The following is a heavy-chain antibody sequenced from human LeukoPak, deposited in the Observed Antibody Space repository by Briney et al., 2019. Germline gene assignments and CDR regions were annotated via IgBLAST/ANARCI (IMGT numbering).Heavy chain of an antibody. CDR2: IYHSGST. CDR3: ARLGNLGYCSSTSCNTIDI. J-gene: IGHJ3*02. V-gene: IGHV4-38-2*01. D-gene: IGHD2-2*02. CDR1: GYSISSGYY. Sequence: SETLSLTCAVSGYSISSGYYWGWIRQPPGKGLEWIGSIYHSGSTYYNPSLKSRVTISVDTSKNQFSLKLSSVTAADTAVYYCARLGNLGYCSSTSCNTIDIWGQGTMVTVSS.